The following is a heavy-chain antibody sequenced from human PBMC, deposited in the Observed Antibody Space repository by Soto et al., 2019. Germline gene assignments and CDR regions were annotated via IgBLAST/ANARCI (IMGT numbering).Heavy chain of an antibody. V-gene: IGHV1-58*02. J-gene: IGHJ3*02. CDR3: AAVGIVQLERRSNDAFDI. CDR1: GFTFTSSA. Sequence: QMQLVQSGPEVKKPGTSVKVSCKASGFTFTSSAMQWVRQARGQRLEWIGWIVVGSGNTNYAQKFQERVTITRDMSTSTAYMERSSLRSEDTAVYYCAAVGIVQLERRSNDAFDIWGQGTMVTVSS. CDR2: IVVGSGNT. D-gene: IGHD1-1*01.